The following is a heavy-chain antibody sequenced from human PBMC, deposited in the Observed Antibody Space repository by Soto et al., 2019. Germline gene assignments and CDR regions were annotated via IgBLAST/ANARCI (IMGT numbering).Heavy chain of an antibody. J-gene: IGHJ6*02. D-gene: IGHD5-12*01. CDR3: ARVPGDMVAILYFYSLYGREPLSDVYV. V-gene: IGHV3-30*04. CDR2: ISFDGSNK. CDR1: GFTFSYYP. Sequence: GGSLRLSCAASGFTFSYYPMHWVRQAPGKGLEWVAVISFDGSNKYYADSVTGRFTISRDNSKNTLYLQMNSLRGEDTDVYYCARVPGDMVAILYFYSLYGREPLSDVYVCGQGTTVTVSS.